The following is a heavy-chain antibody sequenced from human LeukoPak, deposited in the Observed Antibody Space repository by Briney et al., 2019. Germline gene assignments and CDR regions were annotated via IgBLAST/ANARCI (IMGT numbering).Heavy chain of an antibody. CDR3: ARDSYDSGGDGYYYYGMDV. Sequence: SSDPLSLPCTVSGGPLCSLYWSWIRQPPGKGLEWIGYNYYSESNNHNPSLKSRVTISVDTSKRPLSLKLSFFTAADTAVYYWARDSYDSGGDGYYYYGMDVWGQGTTVTVS. J-gene: IGHJ6*02. D-gene: IGHD3-22*01. CDR2: NYYSESN. V-gene: IGHV4-59*01. CDR1: GGPLCSLY.